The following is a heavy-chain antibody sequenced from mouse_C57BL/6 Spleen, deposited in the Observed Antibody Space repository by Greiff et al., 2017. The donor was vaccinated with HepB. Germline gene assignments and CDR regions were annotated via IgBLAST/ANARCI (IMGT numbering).Heavy chain of an antibody. CDR3: ARSWDEGAMDY. J-gene: IGHJ4*01. D-gene: IGHD4-1*01. CDR1: GYTFTSYW. CDR2: IHPNSGST. V-gene: IGHV1-64*01. Sequence: QVHVKQSGAELVKPGASVKLSCKASGYTFTSYWMHWVKQRPGQGLEWIGMIHPNSGSTNYNEKFKSKATLTVDKPSSTAYMQLSSLTSEDSAVYYCARSWDEGAMDYWGQGTSVTVSS.